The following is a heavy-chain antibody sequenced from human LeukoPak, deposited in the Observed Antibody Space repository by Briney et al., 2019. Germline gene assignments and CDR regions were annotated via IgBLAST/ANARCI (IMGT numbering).Heavy chain of an antibody. D-gene: IGHD3-10*01. CDR3: ARGRMGSGSSTHTGNWFDP. Sequence: GGSLRLSCAASGFTFSNYWMYWVRQASGKGLVWVSQIISDGSRTYYADSVKGRFTISRDNTKNTLYLQMNSLRAEDTAVYYCARGRMGSGSSTHTGNWFDPWGQGTLVTVSS. CDR1: GFTFSNYW. V-gene: IGHV3-74*01. J-gene: IGHJ5*02. CDR2: IISDGSRT.